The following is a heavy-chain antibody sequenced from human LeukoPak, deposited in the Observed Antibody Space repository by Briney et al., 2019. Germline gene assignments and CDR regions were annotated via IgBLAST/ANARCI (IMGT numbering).Heavy chain of an antibody. Sequence: GGSLRLSCAASGFTFSGYGLNWVRQAPGKGLEWVSYIGTGSTTIYYADSVKGRFTISRDNAKNSLYLQMNSLRAEDTAVYYCARPMPGAFDIWGQGTMVTVSS. CDR1: GFTFSGYG. CDR3: ARPMPGAFDI. CDR2: IGTGSTTI. D-gene: IGHD2-2*01. J-gene: IGHJ3*02. V-gene: IGHV3-48*04.